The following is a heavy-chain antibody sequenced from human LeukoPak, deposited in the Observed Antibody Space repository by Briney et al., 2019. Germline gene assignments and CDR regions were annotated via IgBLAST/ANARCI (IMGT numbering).Heavy chain of an antibody. V-gene: IGHV3-33*01. Sequence: PGGSLRLSCAASGFTFSSYGMHWVHQAPGKGLEWVAVIWYDGSNKYYADSVKGRFTISRDNSKNTLYLQMNSLRAEDTAVYYCARGMCSSTSCYPNDYWGQGTLVTVSS. J-gene: IGHJ4*02. CDR2: IWYDGSNK. CDR3: ARGMCSSTSCYPNDY. D-gene: IGHD2-2*01. CDR1: GFTFSSYG.